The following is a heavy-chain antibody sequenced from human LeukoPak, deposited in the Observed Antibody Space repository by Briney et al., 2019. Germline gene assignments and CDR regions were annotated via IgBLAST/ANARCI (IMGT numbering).Heavy chain of an antibody. V-gene: IGHV1-8*01. CDR2: MNPNSGNT. J-gene: IGHJ6*02. D-gene: IGHD3-22*01. Sequence: ASVKVSCKASGYTFTSYDINWVRQATGQGLEWMGWMNPNSGNTGYAQKFQGRVTMTRNTSISTAYMELSSLRSEDTAVYYCARAGYYDSSGYYFPVLHYYYGMDVWGQGTTVTVSS. CDR1: GYTFTSYD. CDR3: ARAGYYDSSGYYFPVLHYYYGMDV.